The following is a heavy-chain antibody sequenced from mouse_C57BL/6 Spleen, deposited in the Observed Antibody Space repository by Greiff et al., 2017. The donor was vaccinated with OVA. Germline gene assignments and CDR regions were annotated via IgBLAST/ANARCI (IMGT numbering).Heavy chain of an antibody. V-gene: IGHV5-4*01. Sequence: EVHLVESGGGLVKPGGSLKLSCAASGFTFSSYAMSWVRQTPEKRLEWVATISDGGSYTYYPDNVKGRFTISRDNAKNNLYLQMSHLKSEDTAMYYCARDPNGYDEGLGFAYWGQGTLVTVSA. CDR2: ISDGGSYT. CDR1: GFTFSSYA. CDR3: ARDPNGYDEGLGFAY. D-gene: IGHD2-2*01. J-gene: IGHJ3*01.